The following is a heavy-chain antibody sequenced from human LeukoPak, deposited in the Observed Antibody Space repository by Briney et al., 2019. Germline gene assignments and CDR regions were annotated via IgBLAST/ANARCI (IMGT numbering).Heavy chain of an antibody. V-gene: IGHV3-11*04. D-gene: IGHD3-3*01. J-gene: IGHJ4*02. CDR2: ISRSGSTK. Sequence: GGSLRLSCAASGFTFSDYNMRWIRQAPGKGLEWVSSISRSGSTKYYADSVKGRFTISRDNAKNSLYLQMNSLRAEDTAVYYCARDRVDFVFDYWGQGTLVTVSS. CDR3: ARDRVDFVFDY. CDR1: GFTFSDYN.